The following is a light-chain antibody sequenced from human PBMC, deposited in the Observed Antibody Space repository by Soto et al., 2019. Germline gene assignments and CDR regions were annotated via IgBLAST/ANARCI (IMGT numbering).Light chain of an antibody. J-gene: IGKJ1*01. Sequence: DVQMTQSPSSLSASVGDRVTITCRASQGISKYLAWYQQKPVKVPRLLIYVASTLQSGVPSRFSGSGSGTDFILTISSLQPEDVATYYCQKYDSAPWTFGKGTKVEIK. CDR1: QGISKY. CDR3: QKYDSAPWT. V-gene: IGKV1-27*01. CDR2: VAS.